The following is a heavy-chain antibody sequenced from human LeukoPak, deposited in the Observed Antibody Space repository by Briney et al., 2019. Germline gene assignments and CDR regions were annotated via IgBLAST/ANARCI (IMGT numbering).Heavy chain of an antibody. CDR2: IIHSGTT. D-gene: IGHD6-19*01. CDR3: ARAAIVRYSTDWRPFDR. Sequence: SETLSLTCAAYGGTFTGYYWAWIRQPPGKTLEWIGEIIHSGTTNYNAALESRVTMSIDTSKRQISLRLTSVTAADTAVYYCARAAIVRYSTDWRPFDRWGQGTLVTVYS. CDR1: GGTFTGYY. J-gene: IGHJ4*02. V-gene: IGHV4-34*12.